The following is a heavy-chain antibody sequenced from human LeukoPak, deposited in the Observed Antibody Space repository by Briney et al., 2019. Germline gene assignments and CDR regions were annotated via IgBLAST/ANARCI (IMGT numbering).Heavy chain of an antibody. Sequence: GGSLRLSCAASGFTFSSYGMHWVRQAPGKGLEWVAVISYDGNNKYYADSVKGRFTISRDNSQNTLYLQMNSLRAEDTAVYYCARDSEGTGYCSRTSCYFDYWGQGTLVTVSS. CDR2: ISYDGNNK. J-gene: IGHJ4*02. D-gene: IGHD2-2*01. V-gene: IGHV3-30*19. CDR1: GFTFSSYG. CDR3: ARDSEGTGYCSRTSCYFDY.